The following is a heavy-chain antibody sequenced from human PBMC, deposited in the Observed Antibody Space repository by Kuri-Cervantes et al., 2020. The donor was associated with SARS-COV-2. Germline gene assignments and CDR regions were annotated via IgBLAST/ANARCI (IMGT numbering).Heavy chain of an antibody. CDR1: GGSISSYY. J-gene: IGHJ3*02. V-gene: IGHV4-59*08. Sequence: SETLSLTCTVSGGSISSYYWSWIRQPPGKGLEWIGYIYYSGSTNYNPSLKSRVTISVDTSKNQFSLKLSSVTAADTAVYYWARTGGLGYYYDSSGYWGAFDIWGQGTMVTVSS. CDR3: ARTGGLGYYYDSSGYWGAFDI. D-gene: IGHD3-22*01. CDR2: IYYSGST.